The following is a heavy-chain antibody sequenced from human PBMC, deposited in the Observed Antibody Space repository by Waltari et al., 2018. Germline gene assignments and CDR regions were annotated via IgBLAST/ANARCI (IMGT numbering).Heavy chain of an antibody. CDR1: GFTFGDYA. Sequence: EVQLVESGGGLVQPGRSLRLSCTASGFTFGDYAMTWFRQAPGKGLEWVSYIGNKAYGGTTKYAASVKGRFTISRDDSKSIAYLQMSSLKTEDTAVYFCTRGWYGGSFLFDYWGQGTLVTVSS. CDR2: IGNKAYGGTT. J-gene: IGHJ4*02. V-gene: IGHV3-49*03. CDR3: TRGWYGGSFLFDY. D-gene: IGHD1-26*01.